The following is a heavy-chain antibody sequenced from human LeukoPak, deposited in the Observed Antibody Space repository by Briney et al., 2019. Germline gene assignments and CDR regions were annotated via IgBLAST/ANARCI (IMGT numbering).Heavy chain of an antibody. V-gene: IGHV4-39*01. Sequence: SETLSLTCTVSGGSISSSSYYWGWIRQPPGKGLEWIGSIYYSGSTYYNPSLKSRVTISVDTSKNQFSLKLSSVTAADTAVYYCARRPNRITTVTTHFDYWGQGTLVTVSS. J-gene: IGHJ4*02. CDR2: IYYSGST. CDR3: ARRPNRITTVTTHFDY. CDR1: GGSISSSSYY. D-gene: IGHD4-17*01.